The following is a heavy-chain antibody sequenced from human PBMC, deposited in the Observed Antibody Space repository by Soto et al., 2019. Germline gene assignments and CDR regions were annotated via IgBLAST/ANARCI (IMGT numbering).Heavy chain of an antibody. Sequence: SQTLSLTCAVYGGSFSGYYWSWIRQPPGKGLEWIGEINHSGSTNYNPSLKSRVTISVDTSKNQFSLKLSSVTAADTAVYYCARRDKRFLEWLTLPFDPWGQGTLVTVSS. CDR1: GGSFSGYY. V-gene: IGHV4-34*01. J-gene: IGHJ5*02. D-gene: IGHD3-3*01. CDR3: ARRDKRFLEWLTLPFDP. CDR2: INHSGST.